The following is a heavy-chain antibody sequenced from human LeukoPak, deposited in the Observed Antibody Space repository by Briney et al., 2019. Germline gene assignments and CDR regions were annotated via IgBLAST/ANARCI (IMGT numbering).Heavy chain of an antibody. J-gene: IGHJ4*02. CDR2: IYSGGST. Sequence: GGSLRLSCAASGFXVSSNYMSWARQAPGKGLEWVSVIYSGGSTYYADSVKGRFTISRDNSKNTLYLQMNSLRADDTAVYYCARVRDGDYYDYWGQGTQVTVSP. CDR3: ARVRDGDYYDY. CDR1: GFXVSSNY. D-gene: IGHD4-17*01. V-gene: IGHV3-66*01.